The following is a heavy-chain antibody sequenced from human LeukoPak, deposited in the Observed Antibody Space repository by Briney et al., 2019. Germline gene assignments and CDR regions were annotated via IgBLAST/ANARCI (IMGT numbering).Heavy chain of an antibody. CDR2: IYHSGST. V-gene: IGHV4-4*02. D-gene: IGHD6-19*01. Sequence: SETLSLTCAVSGGSISSSNWWSWVRQPPGKGLEWIGEIYHSGSTNYNPSLKSRVTISVDKSKNQFSLKLSSVIAADTAVYYCARALIAVAGKFDYWGQGTLVTVSS. J-gene: IGHJ4*02. CDR3: ARALIAVAGKFDY. CDR1: GGSISSSNW.